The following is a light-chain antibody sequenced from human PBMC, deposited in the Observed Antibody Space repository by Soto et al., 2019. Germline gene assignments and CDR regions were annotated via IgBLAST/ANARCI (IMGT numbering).Light chain of an antibody. Sequence: EIVLTQSPGTLSLSPGERATLSCGASQSVSSSYLAWYQQKPGQTPRLLIYGASGRATGIPDRFSGSGSGTDFTLTISSLEPEDVAVYYCQQYGSSPPVTFGQGTRLEIK. V-gene: IGKV3-20*01. CDR1: QSVSSSY. J-gene: IGKJ5*01. CDR2: GAS. CDR3: QQYGSSPPVT.